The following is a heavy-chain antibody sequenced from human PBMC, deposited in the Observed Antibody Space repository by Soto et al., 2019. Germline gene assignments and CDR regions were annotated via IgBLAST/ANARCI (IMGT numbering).Heavy chain of an antibody. J-gene: IGHJ4*01. CDR3: ARGEQYSGRIFDY. D-gene: IGHD1-26*01. V-gene: IGHV6-1*01. CDR1: GDSVSSNSAG. CDR2: TCYRSKWYY. Sequence: PSQTLSLTCAITGDSVSSNSAGWSWVRQSPSRGLEWLGRTCYRSKWYYEYAVSVRGRITINPDTSKNQYPLQPNSVTPEDTAVYFCARGEQYSGRIFDYWGRGTLVTVSS.